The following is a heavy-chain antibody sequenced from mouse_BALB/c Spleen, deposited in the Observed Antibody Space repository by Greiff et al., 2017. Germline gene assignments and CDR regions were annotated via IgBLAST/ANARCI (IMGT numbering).Heavy chain of an antibody. CDR2: IWAGGST. D-gene: IGHD2-1*01. Sequence: QVQLKESGPGLVAPSQSLSITCTVSGFSLTSYGVHWVRQPPGKGLEWLGVIWAGGSTNYNSALMSRLSISKDNSKSQVFLKMNSLQTDDTAMYYCARERSFYGNYMDYWGQGTSVTVSS. J-gene: IGHJ4*01. CDR1: GFSLTSYG. CDR3: ARERSFYGNYMDY. V-gene: IGHV2-9*02.